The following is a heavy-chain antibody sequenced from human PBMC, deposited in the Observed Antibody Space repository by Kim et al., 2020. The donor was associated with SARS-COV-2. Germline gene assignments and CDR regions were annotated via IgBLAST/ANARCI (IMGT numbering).Heavy chain of an antibody. V-gene: IGHV1-69*13. Sequence: SVKVSCKASGGTFSSYAISWVRQAPGQGLEWMGGIIPIFGTANYAQKFQGRVTITADESTSTAYMELSSLRSEDTAVYYCVSAGYYDSSGYNAPWGQGTLVTVSS. CDR3: VSAGYYDSSGYNAP. J-gene: IGHJ5*02. CDR1: GGTFSSYA. D-gene: IGHD3-22*01. CDR2: IIPIFGTA.